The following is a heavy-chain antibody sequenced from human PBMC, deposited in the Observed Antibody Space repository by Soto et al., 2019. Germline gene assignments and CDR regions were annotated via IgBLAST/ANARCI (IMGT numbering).Heavy chain of an antibody. CDR1: GYKFINHY. V-gene: IGHV1-46*01. CDR2: INPNGGGT. D-gene: IGHD3-10*01. CDR3: ALDSSASATSYSFDY. J-gene: IGHJ4*02. Sequence: GASVKVSCKASGYKFINHYIHWVRQAPGVGLEWMGIINPNGGGTDYAQKFQGRVTMTTDTYASTVHMELSSLRSEDTAVYFCALDSSASATSYSFDYWGQGTLVTVSS.